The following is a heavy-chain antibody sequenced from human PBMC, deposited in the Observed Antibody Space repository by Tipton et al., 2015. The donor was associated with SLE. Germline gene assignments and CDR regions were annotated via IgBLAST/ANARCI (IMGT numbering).Heavy chain of an antibody. CDR1: GGSFRGYY. J-gene: IGHJ6*02. CDR2: IYYSGST. Sequence: TLSLTCAVYGGSFRGYYWGWIRQPPGKGLEWIGSIYYSGSTYYNPSLKSRVTISVDTSKNQFSLKLSSVTAADTAVYYCARRGSYSGYYYYGMDVWGQGTTVTVSS. D-gene: IGHD1-26*01. V-gene: IGHV4-34*01. CDR3: ARRGSYSGYYYYGMDV.